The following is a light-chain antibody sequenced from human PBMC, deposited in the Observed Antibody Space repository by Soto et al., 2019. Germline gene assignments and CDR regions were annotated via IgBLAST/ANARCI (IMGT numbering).Light chain of an antibody. Sequence: QSALTQPPSASGSPGQSVTLSCTGTSSDVGGYNFVSWYQQHPGKAPKLMIYEVSKRPSGVPDRFSGSKSGNTAALTVSGLQAEDEADYYGSSYAASNHQGVFGGGTKLTVL. CDR2: EVS. J-gene: IGLJ2*01. CDR3: SSYAASNHQGV. V-gene: IGLV2-8*01. CDR1: SSDVGGYNF.